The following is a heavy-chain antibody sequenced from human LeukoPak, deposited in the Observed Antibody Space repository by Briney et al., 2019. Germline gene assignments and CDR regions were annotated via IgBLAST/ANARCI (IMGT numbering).Heavy chain of an antibody. J-gene: IGHJ5*02. V-gene: IGHV4-59*01. Sequence: SETLSFTCTVSGGSISSYYWSWIRQPPGKGLEWIGYIYYSGSTNYNPSLKSRVTISVDTSKNQFSLKLSPVTAADTAVYYCARDRYSSSSGGWFDPWGQGTLVTVSS. CDR1: GGSISSYY. D-gene: IGHD6-6*01. CDR3: ARDRYSSSSGGWFDP. CDR2: IYYSGST.